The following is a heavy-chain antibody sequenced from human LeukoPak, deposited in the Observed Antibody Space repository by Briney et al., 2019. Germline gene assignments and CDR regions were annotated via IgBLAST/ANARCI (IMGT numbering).Heavy chain of an antibody. CDR2: ISYDGGKK. V-gene: IGHV3-30*18. D-gene: IGHD3-3*01. CDR3: AKDHIRNYDYWSAHYRQNQNNYYAMDV. J-gene: IGHJ6*02. CDR1: GLNFNNAW. Sequence: GESLRLSCEVSGLNFNNAWMSWVRQAPGKGLEWVAVISYDGGKKYSTDSVKGRFTISRDDSQNTVSLQMNSLRTEDTAVYYCAKDHIRNYDYWSAHYRQNQNNYYAMDVWGQGTTVTVSS.